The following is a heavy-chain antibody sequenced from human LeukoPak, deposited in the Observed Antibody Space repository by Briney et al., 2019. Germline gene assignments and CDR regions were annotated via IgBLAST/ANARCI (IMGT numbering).Heavy chain of an antibody. J-gene: IGHJ3*02. Sequence: SETLSLTCTVSGGSISSSNYYWGWIRQPPGKGLEWIGSIYYSGSTYYNPSLKSRVTISVDTSKNQFSLKLSSVTAADTAVYYCARVRSGSLDDAFDIWGQGTMVTVSS. CDR3: ARVRSGSLDDAFDI. CDR1: GGSISSSNYY. CDR2: IYYSGST. V-gene: IGHV4-39*07. D-gene: IGHD1-26*01.